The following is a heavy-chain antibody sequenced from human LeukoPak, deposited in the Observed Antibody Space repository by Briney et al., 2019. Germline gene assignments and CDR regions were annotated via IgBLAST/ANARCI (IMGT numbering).Heavy chain of an antibody. D-gene: IGHD6-19*01. V-gene: IGHV4-59*11. J-gene: IGHJ4*02. CDR3: TKATQWMAFDY. Sequence: PSETLSLTCTVSGGSISSHFWSWIRQPPGKGVEWSGNIYNSGTTNYNPSLASRVTLSVDTSKNQLSLQLTTVAAADTAVYYCTKATQWMAFDYWGRGTLVTVSS. CDR1: GGSISSHF. CDR2: IYNSGTT.